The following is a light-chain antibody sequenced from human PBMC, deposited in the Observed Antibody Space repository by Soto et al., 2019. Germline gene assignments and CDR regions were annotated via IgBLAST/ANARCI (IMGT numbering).Light chain of an antibody. Sequence: EIVLTQSPGTLSLSPGERATLSCRASQSVRSDYLAWYQQKPGQAPRLLIYGASSRATGIPARFSGSGSGTDFTLTISRLEPEDFAVYYRQQYGSSPRTFGQGTKVDI. CDR3: QQYGSSPRT. CDR1: QSVRSDY. V-gene: IGKV3-20*01. CDR2: GAS. J-gene: IGKJ1*01.